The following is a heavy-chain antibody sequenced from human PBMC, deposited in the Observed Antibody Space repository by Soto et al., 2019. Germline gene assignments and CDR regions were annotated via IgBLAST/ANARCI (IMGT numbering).Heavy chain of an antibody. CDR2: IYWDDDK. J-gene: IGHJ2*01. CDR3: AHRGGGIVDWYFDL. V-gene: IGHV2-5*02. Sequence: QITLNESGPTLVKPTQTLTLTCTFSGFSLGTYGVGVGWIRQPPGKALEWLALIYWDDDKRYSPSLKSRLTITRDTSKSQVFLTLTNMDPVDTATYYCAHRGGGIVDWYFDLWGRGTPVIVSS. D-gene: IGHD1-26*01. CDR1: GFSLGTYGVG.